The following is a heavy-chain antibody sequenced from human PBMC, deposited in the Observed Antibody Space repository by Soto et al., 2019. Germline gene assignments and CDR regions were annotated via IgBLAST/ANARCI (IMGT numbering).Heavy chain of an antibody. Sequence: QVQLQQWGAGLLKPSETLSLTCAVYGGSFSGYYWSWIRQPLGKGLEWIGEINHSGSTNYNPSLKSRVTISVDTSKNQFSLKLSSVTAADTAVYYCARAVPRYSSSWYLGWFDPWGQGTLVTVSS. CDR1: GGSFSGYY. CDR2: INHSGST. D-gene: IGHD6-13*01. CDR3: ARAVPRYSSSWYLGWFDP. V-gene: IGHV4-34*01. J-gene: IGHJ5*02.